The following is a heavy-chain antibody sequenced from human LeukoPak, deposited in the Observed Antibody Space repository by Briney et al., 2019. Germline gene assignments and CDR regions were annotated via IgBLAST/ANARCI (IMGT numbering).Heavy chain of an antibody. Sequence: PGGSLRLSCAASGFTFSSYSMNWVRQAPGKGLEWVSSISSSSSYIYYADSVKGRFTISRDNAKNSLYLQMNSLRAEDTAVYYCAKIQGIAAAGQDYWGQGTLVTVSS. J-gene: IGHJ4*02. D-gene: IGHD6-13*01. CDR3: AKIQGIAAAGQDY. CDR1: GFTFSSYS. CDR2: ISSSSSYI. V-gene: IGHV3-21*01.